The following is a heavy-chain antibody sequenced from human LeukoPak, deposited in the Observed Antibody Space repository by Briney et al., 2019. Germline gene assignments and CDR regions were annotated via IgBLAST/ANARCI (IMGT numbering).Heavy chain of an antibody. CDR1: GFTFRRYG. CDR2: ISGSGGIT. J-gene: IGHJ4*02. Sequence: PGGTLRLSCAASGFTFRRYGMTWVRQAPGKGLEWVSSISGSGGITSYADSVKGRFTISRDNSKNTLCLQMNSLRAEDTAVYYCAKGDTTWELPHDYWGQGALVTVSS. V-gene: IGHV3-23*01. CDR3: AKGDTTWELPHDY. D-gene: IGHD1-26*01.